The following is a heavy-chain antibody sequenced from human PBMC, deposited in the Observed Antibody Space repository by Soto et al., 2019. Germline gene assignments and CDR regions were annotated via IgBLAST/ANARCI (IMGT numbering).Heavy chain of an antibody. J-gene: IGHJ4*02. CDR3: ARQRTTVVTQAYFDY. CDR2: IYHSGRT. CDR1: GESISSSSYY. D-gene: IGHD2-21*02. V-gene: IGHV4-39*01. Sequence: SETLSLTCIVSGESISSSSYYWGWIRQPPGKGLEWIGSIYHSGRTYYNPSLKSRVSISIDTSKNQFSLKLSSVTAADTALYYCARQRTTVVTQAYFDYWGQGALVTVSS.